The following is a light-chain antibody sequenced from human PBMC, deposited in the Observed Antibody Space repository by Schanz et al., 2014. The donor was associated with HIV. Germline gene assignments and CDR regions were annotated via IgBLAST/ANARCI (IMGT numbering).Light chain of an antibody. V-gene: IGLV2-8*01. CDR2: EVS. CDR1: SSDVGGYNY. J-gene: IGLJ2*01. Sequence: QSVLTQPPSASGSPGQSVTISCTGTSSDVGGYNYVSWYQQHPGKAPKLMIYEVSERPSGVSDRFSGSKSGNTASLTISGLQAADEADYYCASYTMSNTWKFGGGTKLTVL. CDR3: ASYTMSNTWK.